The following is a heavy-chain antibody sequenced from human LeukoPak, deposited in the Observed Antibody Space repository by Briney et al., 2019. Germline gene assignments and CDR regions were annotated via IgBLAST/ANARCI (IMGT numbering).Heavy chain of an antibody. CDR1: GGSISSSSYY. CDR2: IYYSGST. J-gene: IGHJ4*02. CDR3: ARLFPYNYDFWSGSYSAYYFDY. Sequence: PSETLSLTCTVSGGSISSSSYYWGWIRQPPGKGLEWIGSIYYSGSTYYNPFLKSRVTISVDTSKNQFSLKLSSVTAADTAVYYCARLFPYNYDFWSGSYSAYYFDYWGQGTLVTVSS. D-gene: IGHD3-3*01. V-gene: IGHV4-39*01.